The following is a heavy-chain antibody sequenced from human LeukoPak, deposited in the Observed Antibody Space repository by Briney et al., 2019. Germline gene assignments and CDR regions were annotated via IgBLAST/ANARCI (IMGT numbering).Heavy chain of an antibody. Sequence: GGSLRLSCAASGFIVSSNYMSWVRQVPGKGLEWVSITYSGGSTYYADSVKGRFTISRDNSKNTLYLQMNSLRAEDTAVYYCAAGTAADFWGQGTLVSVSS. CDR3: AAGTAADF. V-gene: IGHV3-53*01. D-gene: IGHD6-13*01. J-gene: IGHJ4*02. CDR2: TYSGGST. CDR1: GFIVSSNY.